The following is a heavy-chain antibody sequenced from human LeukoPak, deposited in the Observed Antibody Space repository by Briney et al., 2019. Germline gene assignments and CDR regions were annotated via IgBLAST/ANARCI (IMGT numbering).Heavy chain of an antibody. J-gene: IGHJ4*02. CDR1: GFTFSSYA. V-gene: IGHV3-23*01. D-gene: IGHD3-22*01. CDR3: AKDRPNYYGSNGHYYKLNGDC. Sequence: GGSLRLSCAASGFTFSSYAMSWVRQAPGRGLEWVSSITSSGAATYYADSVKGRFTISRDNSDNTLYLQMNSLRAEDTAVYYCAKDRPNYYGSNGHYYKLNGDCWGQGTLVTVSS. CDR2: ITSSGAAT.